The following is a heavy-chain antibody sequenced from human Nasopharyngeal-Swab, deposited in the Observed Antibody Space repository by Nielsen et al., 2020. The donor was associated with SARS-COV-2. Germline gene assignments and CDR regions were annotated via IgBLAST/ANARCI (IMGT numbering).Heavy chain of an antibody. Sequence: SETLSLTCTVSGGSISSGGYYWSWIRQHPGKGLEWIGYIYYSGSTYYNPSLKSRVTISVDTSKTQFSLKLNSVTAADTAVYYCARGGYSYGTDYWGQGTLVTVSS. J-gene: IGHJ4*02. CDR3: ARGGYSYGTDY. V-gene: IGHV4-30-4*08. D-gene: IGHD5-18*01. CDR1: GGSISSGGYY. CDR2: IYYSGST.